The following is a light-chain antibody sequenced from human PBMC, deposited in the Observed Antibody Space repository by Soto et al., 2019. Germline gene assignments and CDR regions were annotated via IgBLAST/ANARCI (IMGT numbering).Light chain of an antibody. V-gene: IGKV1-5*01. CDR3: QQYNSYSRT. CDR2: EAT. J-gene: IGKJ1*01. Sequence: DIQLTQSPSTLSASVGDRVTITCRTSHTISYWLAWHQQKPGKAPQVLIDEATRLKSGVPSRFSGSGSGTEFTLTISNLQPDDFATYYCQQYNSYSRTFGQGTKVDIK. CDR1: HTISYW.